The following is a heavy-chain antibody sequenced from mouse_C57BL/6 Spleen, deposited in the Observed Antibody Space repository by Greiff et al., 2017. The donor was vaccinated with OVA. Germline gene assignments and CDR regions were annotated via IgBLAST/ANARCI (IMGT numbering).Heavy chain of an antibody. V-gene: IGHV1-15*01. D-gene: IGHD1-1*01. CDR3: TRKNYYGCRAMDG. Sequence: QVQLQQSGAELVRPGASVTLSCKASGYTFTDYEMNWVKQTPVHGLEWIGAIDPETGGTAYNQKFKGKAILTVDKSSSTAYMELRSLTSEDSAVYYCTRKNYYGCRAMDGWGQGTSVTVSS. J-gene: IGHJ4*01. CDR1: GYTFTDYE. CDR2: IDPETGGT.